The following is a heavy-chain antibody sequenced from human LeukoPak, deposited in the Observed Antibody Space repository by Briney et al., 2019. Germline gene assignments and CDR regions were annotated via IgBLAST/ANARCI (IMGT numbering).Heavy chain of an antibody. D-gene: IGHD5-12*01. CDR2: ISSSSSYI. J-gene: IGHJ5*02. V-gene: IGHV3-21*01. CDR3: ARDLYSGFRNWFDP. CDR1: GFTLSSYS. Sequence: PGGSLRLSXAASGFTLSSYSMNWVRQAPGKGLEWVSSISSSSSYIYYADSVKGRFTISRDNAKNSLYLQMNSLRAEDTAVYYCARDLYSGFRNWFDPWGQGTLVTVSS.